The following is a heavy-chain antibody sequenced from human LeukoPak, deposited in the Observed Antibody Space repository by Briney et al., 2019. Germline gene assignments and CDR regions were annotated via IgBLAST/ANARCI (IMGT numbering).Heavy chain of an antibody. CDR2: ITSSSSVI. V-gene: IGHV3-48*02. Sequence: GGSLRLSCAASGFTFSISSMNWVRQAPGKGLEWVSHITSSSSVIYYADSAKGRFTISRDNAKNSLYLQMNSLRDEDTAVYYCARGKDYAFDYWGQGTLVSVSS. J-gene: IGHJ4*02. CDR1: GFTFSISS. CDR3: ARGKDYAFDY. D-gene: IGHD3-16*01.